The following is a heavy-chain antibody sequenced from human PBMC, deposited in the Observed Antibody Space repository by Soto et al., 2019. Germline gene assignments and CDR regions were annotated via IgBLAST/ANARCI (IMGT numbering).Heavy chain of an antibody. CDR1: GDTFTDYY. D-gene: IGHD2-21*02. CDR2: VNPSGGHT. CDR3: ARGGPVVVVTAALDY. Sequence: QVQLMQSGAEVKKPGASVKVSCKASGDTFTDYYIHWVRQAPGQGLEWMGTVNPSGGHTTYAQHFLGSVTMTRDTSTSTLYMELTSLTSDDTAIYYCARGGPVVVVTAALDYWGQGTLVTVSS. V-gene: IGHV1-46*01. J-gene: IGHJ4*02.